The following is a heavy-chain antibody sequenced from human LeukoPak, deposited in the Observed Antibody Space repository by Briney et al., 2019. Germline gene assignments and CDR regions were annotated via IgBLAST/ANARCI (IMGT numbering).Heavy chain of an antibody. D-gene: IGHD3-10*01. Sequence: PGGSLRPSCTASGFTFSGYGMYWVRQAPGKGLEWVALISYDGSNKYYADSVKGQFTISRDNSKNTLYLQMNSLRVEDTAVYYCSNAPGWGEDDAFDIWGQGTMVTVSS. V-gene: IGHV3-30*18. CDR3: SNAPGWGEDDAFDI. CDR1: GFTFSGYG. J-gene: IGHJ3*02. CDR2: ISYDGSNK.